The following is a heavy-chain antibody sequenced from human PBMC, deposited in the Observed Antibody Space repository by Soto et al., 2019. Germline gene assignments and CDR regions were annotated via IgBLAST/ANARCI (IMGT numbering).Heavy chain of an antibody. V-gene: IGHV3-23*01. CDR3: AKDMPRHLTSPYGDYPSYYFDY. J-gene: IGHJ4*02. CDR1: GFTFSSYA. CDR2: ISGSGGST. Sequence: GGSLRLSCAASGFTFSSYAMSWVRQAPGKGLEWVSAISGSGGSTYYADSVKGRFTISRDNSKNTLYLQMNSLRAEDTAVYYCAKDMPRHLTSPYGDYPSYYFDYWGQGTLVTVAS. D-gene: IGHD4-17*01.